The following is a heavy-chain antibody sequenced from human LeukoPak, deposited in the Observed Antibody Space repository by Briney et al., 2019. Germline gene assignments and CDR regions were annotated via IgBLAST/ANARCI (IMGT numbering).Heavy chain of an antibody. CDR1: GFTFSSYS. CDR2: ISSSSSYI. CDR3: ARGGTYYDYVWGSYRLDY. J-gene: IGHJ4*02. Sequence: PGGSLRLSCAASGFTFSSYSMNWVRQAPGKGLEWVSSISSSSSYIYYADSVKGRFTISRDNAKNSLYLQMNSLRAGDTAVYYCARGGTYYDYVWGSYRLDYWGQGTLVTVSS. V-gene: IGHV3-21*01. D-gene: IGHD3-16*02.